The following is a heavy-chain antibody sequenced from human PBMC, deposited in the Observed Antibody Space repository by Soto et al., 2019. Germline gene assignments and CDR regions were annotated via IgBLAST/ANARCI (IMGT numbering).Heavy chain of an antibody. CDR1: GVSITSGGYY. D-gene: IGHD3-10*01. V-gene: IGHV4-31*11. CDR2: IYSSGDT. J-gene: IGHJ4*02. CDR3: AALGVRGVVAPAQ. Sequence: QLQESGPGLVKPSQTLSLTCGVSGVSITSGGYYYNWIRQNPGKGLEWIAYIYSSGDTFYNPSRKSRVTISFDTPKNQFSLRLTSVTAADTAVYYCAALGVRGVVAPAQWGQGTRVIVSS.